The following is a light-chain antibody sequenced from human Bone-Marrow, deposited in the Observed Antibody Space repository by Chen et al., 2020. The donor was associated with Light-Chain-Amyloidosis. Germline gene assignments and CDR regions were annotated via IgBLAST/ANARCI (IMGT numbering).Light chain of an antibody. V-gene: IGLV2-14*01. J-gene: IGLJ3*02. Sequence: QSALTQPASGSGSPCQSITIPSTGTSSDVGGYNFFSWYQQHPGKASKLMIYDVSNRPSGVSTRFSGSKYGNTASLTISGLQAEDEADYYCSSYKSSSTLEFGGGTNLTVL. CDR3: SSYKSSSTLE. CDR2: DVS. CDR1: SSDVGGYNF.